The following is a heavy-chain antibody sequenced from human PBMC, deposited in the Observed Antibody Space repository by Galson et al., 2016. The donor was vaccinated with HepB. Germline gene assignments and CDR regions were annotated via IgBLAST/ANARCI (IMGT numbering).Heavy chain of an antibody. J-gene: IGHJ4*02. CDR1: GFTFPNYL. CDR2: INKDGSEK. V-gene: IGHV3-7*02. Sequence: SLRLSCAASGFTFPNYLMTWVRQVTGKGLEWVANINKDGSEKLYVGSVTGRFTISRDNAKNSLFLQLNSLGAEDTAVYYCAGTQRNGDELDYWGQGTLVTVSS. D-gene: IGHD4-17*01. CDR3: AGTQRNGDELDY.